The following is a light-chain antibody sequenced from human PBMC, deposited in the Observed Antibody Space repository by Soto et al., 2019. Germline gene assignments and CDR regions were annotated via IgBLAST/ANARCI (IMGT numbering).Light chain of an antibody. CDR2: DAS. V-gene: IGKV1-5*01. CDR1: QSISSW. J-gene: IGKJ1*01. Sequence: DMQMTQYPSTLSASVGDRVTITCRASQSISSWLAWYQQKAGKAPKLLIYDASTLESGVPSRFSGSGSGTEFTLTISSLHPDDSAIYYCQQYNSYPWTFGLGTKVDI. CDR3: QQYNSYPWT.